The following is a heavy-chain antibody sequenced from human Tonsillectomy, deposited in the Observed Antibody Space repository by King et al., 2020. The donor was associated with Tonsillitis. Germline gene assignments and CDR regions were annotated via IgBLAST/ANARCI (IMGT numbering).Heavy chain of an antibody. CDR1: GGSISSGSYF. J-gene: IGHJ6*03. V-gene: IGHV4-61*02. CDR2: IYTSGST. CDR3: ARSVRSIAARPDRGYFYYYYMDV. D-gene: IGHD6-6*01. Sequence: VQLQESGPGLVKPSQTLSLTCTVSGGSISSGSYFWSWIRQPAGKGLEWIGRIYTSGSTNYNPSLKSRVTISLDTSKNQFSLKLSSVTAADTAVYYCARSVRSIAARPDRGYFYYYYMDVWGKGTTVTVSS.